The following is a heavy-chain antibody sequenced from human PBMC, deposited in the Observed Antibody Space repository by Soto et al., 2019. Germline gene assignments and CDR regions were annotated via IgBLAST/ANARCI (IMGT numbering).Heavy chain of an antibody. V-gene: IGHV1-69*13. J-gene: IGHJ6*02. Sequence: SVKVSCKASGGTFSSYAISWVRRAPGQGLEWMGGIIPIFGTANYAQKFQGRVTITADESTSTAYMELSSLRSEDTAVYYCARDLDGRQLVCGMDVWGQGTTVTVSS. D-gene: IGHD6-13*01. CDR3: ARDLDGRQLVCGMDV. CDR1: GGTFSSYA. CDR2: IIPIFGTA.